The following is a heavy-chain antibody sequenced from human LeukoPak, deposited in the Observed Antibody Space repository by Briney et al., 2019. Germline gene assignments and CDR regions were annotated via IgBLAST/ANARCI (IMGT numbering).Heavy chain of an antibody. CDR3: ARGRFGPGRPVY. CDR2: ISSDGSII. V-gene: IGHV3-11*01. Sequence: PGGSLRLSCAASGFTFSDYFMSWIRQAPGKGLQWVSYISSDGSIIKYADSVKGRLTISRDNAKNSLYLQMKSLRAEDTAVYYCARGRFGPGRPVYWGQGTLVTVSS. CDR1: GFTFSDYF. J-gene: IGHJ4*02. D-gene: IGHD3/OR15-3a*01.